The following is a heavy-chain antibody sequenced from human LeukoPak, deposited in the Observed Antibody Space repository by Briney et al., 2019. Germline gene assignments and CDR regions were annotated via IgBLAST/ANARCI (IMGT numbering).Heavy chain of an antibody. D-gene: IGHD4-11*01. V-gene: IGHV4-4*02. CDR3: ARVSDNYEGWFDP. CDR1: GGSISSSNW. CDR2: IYHSGST. Sequence: PSETLSLTCAVSGGSISSSNWWSWVRQPPGKGLEWIGEIYHSGSTNYNPSLKSRVTISVDTSKNQFSLKLSSVTAADTAVYYCARVSDNYEGWFDPWGQGTLVTVSS. J-gene: IGHJ5*02.